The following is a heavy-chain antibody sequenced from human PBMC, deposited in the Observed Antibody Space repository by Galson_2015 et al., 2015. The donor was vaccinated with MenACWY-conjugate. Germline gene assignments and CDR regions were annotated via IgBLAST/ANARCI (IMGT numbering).Heavy chain of an antibody. CDR2: IDPSDSYT. D-gene: IGHD1-26*01. Sequence: QSGAEVKKPGESLRISCQGSGYIFSDYWITWVRQMPGKGLEYMGRIDPSDSYTHYNPSFQGHVDISADKSINTAYPQWSSLRASDTAIYYCARHYLPQGDLLVAAHWGQGSLVTVSS. CDR3: ARHYLPQGDLLVAAH. CDR1: GYIFSDYW. V-gene: IGHV5-10-1*01. J-gene: IGHJ4*02.